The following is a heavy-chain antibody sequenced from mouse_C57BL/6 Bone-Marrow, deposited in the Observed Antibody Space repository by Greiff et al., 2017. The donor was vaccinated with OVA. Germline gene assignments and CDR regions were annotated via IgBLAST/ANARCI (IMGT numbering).Heavy chain of an antibody. CDR3: TSPNYYGSSYPLAY. CDR2: ISSGGDYI. J-gene: IGHJ3*01. CDR1: GFTFSSYA. V-gene: IGHV5-9-1*02. D-gene: IGHD1-1*01. Sequence: EVKLLESGAGLVKPGGSLKLSCAASGFTFSSYAMSWVRQTPEKRLEWVAYISSGGDYIDYADTVKGRFTISRDNARNTLYLQMISMKSDDTAMYYCTSPNYYGSSYPLAYWGQGTLVTVSA.